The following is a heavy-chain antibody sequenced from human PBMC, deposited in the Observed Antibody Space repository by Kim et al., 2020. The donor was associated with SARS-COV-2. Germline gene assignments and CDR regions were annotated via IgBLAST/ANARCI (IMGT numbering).Heavy chain of an antibody. CDR2: IRRKSEPDGGTM. CDR1: GMNFIDAW. J-gene: IGHJ5*02. Sequence: GGSLRLSCATSGMNFIDAWMSWVRQVPGKGLEWVGRIRRKSEPDGGTMDYAPPVRGRFIISRDDSKNTLYLQMNNLKTDDTGVYYCTTDGKYDRSSTVFWSDPWGQGTLVTVSA. V-gene: IGHV3-15*01. CDR3: TTDGKYDRSSTVFWSDP. D-gene: IGHD6-6*01.